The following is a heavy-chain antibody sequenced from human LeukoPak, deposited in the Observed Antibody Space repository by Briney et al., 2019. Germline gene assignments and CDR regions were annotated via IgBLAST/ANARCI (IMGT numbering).Heavy chain of an antibody. D-gene: IGHD2-2*02. J-gene: IGHJ3*02. CDR2: IYSGGST. V-gene: IGHV3-66*01. CDR1: GFTVSSNY. CDR3: VRDGYCTSSSCYRGNDAFDI. Sequence: GGSLRLSCAASGFTVSSNYMSWVRQAPGKGLEWVSVIYSGGSTYYADSVKGRFTISRDNSKNTLYLQMNSLRAEDTAVYYCVRDGYCTSSSCYRGNDAFDIWGQGTMVTVSS.